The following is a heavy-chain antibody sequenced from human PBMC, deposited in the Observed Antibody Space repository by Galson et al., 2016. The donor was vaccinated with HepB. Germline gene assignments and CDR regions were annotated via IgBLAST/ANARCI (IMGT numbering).Heavy chain of an antibody. Sequence: SLRLSCAASGFTFSTYWMSWVRQAPGKGLEWVANIKPDGSEKYYVDSVKGRFTTSRDTAKSSLYLQMNSLRAEDTAVYYCARRQMCTMSAFDYWGQGTQVTVSS. CDR3: ARRQMCTMSAFDY. D-gene: IGHD5-24*01. CDR2: IKPDGSEK. J-gene: IGHJ4*02. V-gene: IGHV3-7*01. CDR1: GFTFSTYW.